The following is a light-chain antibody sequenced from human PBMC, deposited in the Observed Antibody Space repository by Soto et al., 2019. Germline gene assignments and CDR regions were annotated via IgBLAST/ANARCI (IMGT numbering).Light chain of an antibody. V-gene: IGKV3-15*01. Sequence: EIVMTQSPATLSVSPGERATLSCRASQSVSNNLAWYQKKPGQAPRLLIYGASTRATGIPARFSGSGSGTEFTLTISSLQSDDFATLYCQQYKTYSRTFGQGTKVEVK. CDR1: QSVSNN. CDR3: QQYKTYSRT. CDR2: GAS. J-gene: IGKJ1*01.